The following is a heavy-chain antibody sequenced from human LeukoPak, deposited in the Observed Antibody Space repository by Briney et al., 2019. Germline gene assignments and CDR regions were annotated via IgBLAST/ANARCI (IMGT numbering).Heavy chain of an antibody. CDR3: TSSMITFGGVIDY. CDR2: IRRKANSYAT. D-gene: IGHD3-16*02. V-gene: IGHV3-73*01. J-gene: IGHJ4*02. CDR1: GFTFSGSA. Sequence: PGGSLKLSCAASGFTFSGSAMHWVRQASGKGLEWVGRIRRKANSYATAYAASVKGRFTISRDDSKNTAYLQMNSLKTEDTAVYYCTSSMITFGGVIDYWGQGTLVTVSS.